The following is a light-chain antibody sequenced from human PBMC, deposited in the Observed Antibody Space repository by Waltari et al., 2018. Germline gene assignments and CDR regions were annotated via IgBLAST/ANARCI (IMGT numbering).Light chain of an antibody. CDR2: VNSDGSH. CDR1: SGPSSNA. CDR3: QTGGHGTWV. J-gene: IGLJ3*02. V-gene: IGLV4-69*01. Sequence: LVLTQSPSASASLGASVKLTCTLSSGPSSNAMAGLQEQPGKGPRYLMKVNSDGSHSKGDEIPDRFSGSSSGAERYLTISSLQSEDEADYYCQTGGHGTWVFGGGTKLTVL.